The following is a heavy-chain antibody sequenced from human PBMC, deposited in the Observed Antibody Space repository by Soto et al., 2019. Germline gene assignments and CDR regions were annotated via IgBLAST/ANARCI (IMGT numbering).Heavy chain of an antibody. V-gene: IGHV1-18*01. CDR2: ISAYNGNT. CDR3: ARSTEHYDFWSGYHYYYGMDV. CDR1: GYTFTSYD. Sequence: ASVKVSCKASGYTFTSYDISWVRQAPGQGLEWMGWISAYNGNTNYAQKLQGRVTMATDTSTSTAYMELRSLRSDDTAVYYCARSTEHYDFWSGYHYYYGMDVWGQGTTVTVSS. J-gene: IGHJ6*02. D-gene: IGHD3-3*01.